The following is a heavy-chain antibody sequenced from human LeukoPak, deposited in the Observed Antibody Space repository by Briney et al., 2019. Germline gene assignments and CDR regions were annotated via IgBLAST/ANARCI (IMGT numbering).Heavy chain of an antibody. CDR3: ARESSRTTVEAYFDY. CDR1: GISVSSNY. Sequence: GGSLRLSCAASGISVSSNYMSWVRQAPGKGLQWVSVIYVDGSTYYADSVKGRITISRDNSRNTLYLQMGSLRAEDMAVYYCARESSRTTVEAYFDYWGQGTLVTVSS. V-gene: IGHV3-66*01. J-gene: IGHJ4*02. CDR2: IYVDGST. D-gene: IGHD4-23*01.